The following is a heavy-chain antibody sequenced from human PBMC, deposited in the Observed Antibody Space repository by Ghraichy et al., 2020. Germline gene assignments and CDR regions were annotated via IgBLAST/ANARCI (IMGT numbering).Heavy chain of an antibody. J-gene: IGHJ4*02. Sequence: GGSLRLSCAASGFTFDDHCMSWVRQAAGKGLEWVSGINWNGDKTAYADSVRGLFTISRDNANNFLYLQMNSLRDEDTAFYYCARDSRGRNGSYEGFDHWGQGTLVTVSS. CDR2: INWNGDKT. CDR3: ARDSRGRNGSYEGFDH. V-gene: IGHV3-20*04. D-gene: IGHD1-26*01. CDR1: GFTFDDHC.